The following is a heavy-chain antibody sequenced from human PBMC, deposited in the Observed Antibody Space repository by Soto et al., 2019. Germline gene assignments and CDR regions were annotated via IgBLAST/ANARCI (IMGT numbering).Heavy chain of an antibody. CDR3: ARSAGYYCSGGSCYLYY. J-gene: IGHJ4*01. D-gene: IGHD2-15*01. V-gene: IGHV1-18*01. Sequence: SVKVSCKASGYTFASYGISWVRQAPGQGLEWMGWISAYNGNTNYAQKLQGRVTMTTDTSTSTAYMELRSLRSDDTAVYYCARSAGYYCSGGSCYLYYWGQGTLVTVSS. CDR2: ISAYNGNT. CDR1: GYTFASYG.